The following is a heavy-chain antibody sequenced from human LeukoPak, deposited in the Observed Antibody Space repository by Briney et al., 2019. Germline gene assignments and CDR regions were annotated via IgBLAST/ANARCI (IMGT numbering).Heavy chain of an antibody. CDR3: ASGASSAWYYFDY. Sequence: GGSLRLSCAASGFTSNSYGMHWVRQTPGKGLEWVAVISYDGGNKYYADSVKGRFTISRDNSKNTLYLQMNSLRAEDTAVYYCASGASSAWYYFDYWGQGTLVTVSS. CDR1: GFTSNSYG. V-gene: IGHV3-30*03. D-gene: IGHD6-19*01. CDR2: ISYDGGNK. J-gene: IGHJ4*02.